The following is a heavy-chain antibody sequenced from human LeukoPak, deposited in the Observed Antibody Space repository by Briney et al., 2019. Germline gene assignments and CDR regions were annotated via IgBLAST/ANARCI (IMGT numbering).Heavy chain of an antibody. J-gene: IGHJ4*02. CDR2: INRGGST. Sequence: SETLSLTCTVSGGSISSSSYYWTWIRQPPGKGLEWIGEINRGGSTYYNPSLQSRVTISLDTSKNQFSLKLNSLTAADTAVYYCARGLGSGSYFGYWGQGTLVTVSS. D-gene: IGHD3-10*01. CDR3: ARGLGSGSYFGY. CDR1: GGSISSSSYY. V-gene: IGHV4-39*07.